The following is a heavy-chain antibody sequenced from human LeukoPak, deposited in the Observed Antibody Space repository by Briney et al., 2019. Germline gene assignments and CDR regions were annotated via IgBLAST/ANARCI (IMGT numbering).Heavy chain of an antibody. Sequence: GGSLRLSCAASGFTFSSYAMHWVRQAPGKGLEWVAVISYDGSNKYYADSVKGRFTISRDNSKNTLYLQMNSLRAEDTAVYYCARAPFGSGYPFDYWGQETLVTVSS. V-gene: IGHV3-30*04. CDR1: GFTFSSYA. CDR2: ISYDGSNK. CDR3: ARAPFGSGYPFDY. J-gene: IGHJ4*02. D-gene: IGHD5-12*01.